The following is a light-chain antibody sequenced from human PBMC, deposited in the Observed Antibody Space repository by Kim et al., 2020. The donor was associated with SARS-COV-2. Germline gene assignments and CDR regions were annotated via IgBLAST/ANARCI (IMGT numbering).Light chain of an antibody. Sequence: LSPGERATLSCRASQSFSTSLAWFQHKPGQAPRLLIHDASYRSTGIPARFSGSGSGTEFTLTITSLQSEDFAVYYCQQRDDWPLTFGGGTKVDIK. V-gene: IGKV3-11*01. CDR1: QSFSTS. CDR2: DAS. CDR3: QQRDDWPLT. J-gene: IGKJ4*01.